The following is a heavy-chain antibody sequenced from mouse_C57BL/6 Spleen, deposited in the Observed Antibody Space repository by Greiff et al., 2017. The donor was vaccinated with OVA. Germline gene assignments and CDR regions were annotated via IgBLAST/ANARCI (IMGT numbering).Heavy chain of an antibody. J-gene: IGHJ3*01. Sequence: VQLQESGPGLVQPSQSLSITCTVSGFSLTSYGVHWVRQSPGKGLEWLGVIWSGGSTDYNAAFISRLSISKDNSKSQVFFKMNSLQADDTAIYYCARNGLPEGFAYRGQGTLVTVSA. CDR1: GFSLTSYG. V-gene: IGHV2-2*01. D-gene: IGHD5-5*01. CDR3: ARNGLPEGFAY. CDR2: IWSGGST.